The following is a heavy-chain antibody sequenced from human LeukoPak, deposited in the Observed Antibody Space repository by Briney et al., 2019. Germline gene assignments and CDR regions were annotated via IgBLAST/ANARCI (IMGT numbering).Heavy chain of an antibody. CDR1: GFTLSSNY. Sequence: PGGSLRLSCAASGFTLSSNYMTWVRQAPGKGLEWASVIYSGGSTYYSDSVKGRCTISRDNSKNTLYLQMNSLRAEDTAVYYCARVKYSGSQDHNFDYWGQGTLVTVSS. CDR2: IYSGGST. CDR3: ARVKYSGSQDHNFDY. V-gene: IGHV3-53*01. J-gene: IGHJ4*02. D-gene: IGHD1-26*01.